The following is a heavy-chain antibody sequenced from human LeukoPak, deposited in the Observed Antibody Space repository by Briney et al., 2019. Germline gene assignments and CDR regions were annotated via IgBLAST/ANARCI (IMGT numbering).Heavy chain of an antibody. CDR1: GFTFSSYS. J-gene: IGHJ4*02. Sequence: GGSLRLSCAASGFTFSSYSMNWVRQAPGKGLEWVSSISSSSSYIYYADSVKGRFTISRDNAKNSLYLQMNSLRAEDTAVYYCAIISDYGDYLDYWGQGTLVTVSS. CDR3: AIISDYGDYLDY. D-gene: IGHD4-17*01. V-gene: IGHV3-21*01. CDR2: ISSSSSYI.